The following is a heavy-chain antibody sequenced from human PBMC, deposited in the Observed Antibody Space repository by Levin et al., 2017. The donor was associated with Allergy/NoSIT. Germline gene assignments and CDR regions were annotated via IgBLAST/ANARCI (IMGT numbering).Heavy chain of an antibody. CDR3: ARTDRYVGGVRYWYFDL. J-gene: IGHJ2*01. V-gene: IGHV4-34*01. Sequence: SQTLSLTCAVYGGSFSGYYWSWIRQPPGKGLEWIGEINHSGSTNYNPSLKSRVTISVDTSKNQFSLKLSSVTAADTAVYYCARTDRYVGGVRYWYFDLWGRGTLVTVSS. CDR1: GGSFSGYY. D-gene: IGHD2-8*02. CDR2: INHSGST.